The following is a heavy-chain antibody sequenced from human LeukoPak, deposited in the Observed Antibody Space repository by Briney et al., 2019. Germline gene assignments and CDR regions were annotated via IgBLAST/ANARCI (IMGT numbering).Heavy chain of an antibody. CDR3: ARDTVPGIAAAGDD. CDR2: IYYSGST. V-gene: IGHV4-59*06. J-gene: IGHJ4*02. Sequence: SETLSLTCTVSGGSISSYYWSWIRQHPGKGLEWIGYIYYSGSTYYNPSLKSRVTISVDTSKNQFSLKLSSVTAADTAVYYCARDTVPGIAAAGDDWGQGTLVTVSS. CDR1: GGSISSYY. D-gene: IGHD6-13*01.